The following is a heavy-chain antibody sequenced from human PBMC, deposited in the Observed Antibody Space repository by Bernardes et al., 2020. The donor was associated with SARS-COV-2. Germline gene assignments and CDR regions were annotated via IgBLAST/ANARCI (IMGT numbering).Heavy chain of an antibody. CDR2: ISAYNGNT. CDR1: GYTFTSYG. Sequence: ASVKVSCKASGYTFTSYGISWVLQAPGQGLEWMGWISAYNGNTNYAQKLQGRVTMTTDTSTSTAYMELRSLRSDDTAVYYCARDPRGVSGYDYFYYYGMDVWGQGTTVTVSS. D-gene: IGHD5-12*01. CDR3: ARDPRGVSGYDYFYYYGMDV. V-gene: IGHV1-18*01. J-gene: IGHJ6*02.